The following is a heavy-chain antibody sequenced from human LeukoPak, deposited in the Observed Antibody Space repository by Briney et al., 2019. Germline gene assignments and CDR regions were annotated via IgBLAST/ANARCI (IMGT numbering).Heavy chain of an antibody. D-gene: IGHD2-15*01. Sequence: SVKVSCKVSGYTFTDYYMHWVQQAPGQGLEWMGGIIPIFGTANYAQKFQGRVTITADESTSTAYMELSSLRSEDTAVYYCARGGGLLQDWFDPWGQGTLVTVSS. CDR3: ARGGGLLQDWFDP. CDR1: GYTFTDYY. J-gene: IGHJ5*02. V-gene: IGHV1-69*13. CDR2: IIPIFGTA.